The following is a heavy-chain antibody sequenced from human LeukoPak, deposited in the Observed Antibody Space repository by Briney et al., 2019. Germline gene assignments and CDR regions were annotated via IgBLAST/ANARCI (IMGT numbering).Heavy chain of an antibody. CDR1: GFTFSSYS. CDR3: ARSYGGNSRGDYYFDY. Sequence: GGSLRLSCPASGFTFSSYSMNWVRQAPGKGLEWVSSISSSSSYIYYADSVKGRFTISRDNAKNSLYLQMNSLRAEDTAVYYCARSYGGNSRGDYYFDYWGQGTLVTVSS. D-gene: IGHD4-23*01. V-gene: IGHV3-21*01. CDR2: ISSSSSYI. J-gene: IGHJ4*02.